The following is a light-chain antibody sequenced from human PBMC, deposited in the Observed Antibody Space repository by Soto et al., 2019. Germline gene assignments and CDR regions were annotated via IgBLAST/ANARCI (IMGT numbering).Light chain of an antibody. CDR2: GAS. V-gene: IGKV3-20*01. Sequence: EIVLTQSPGTLSLSPGERATLSCRASQSVSSNYLAWYQQKPGQAPRLLIYGASSRATGIPDRFSGSGSGTDFTLTISRLEPEDFAVYYCQQYGNFPYTFGQGTKLEIK. J-gene: IGKJ2*01. CDR1: QSVSSNY. CDR3: QQYGNFPYT.